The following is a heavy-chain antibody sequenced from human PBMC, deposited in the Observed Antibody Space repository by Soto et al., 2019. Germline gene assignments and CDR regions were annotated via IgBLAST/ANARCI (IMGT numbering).Heavy chain of an antibody. CDR3: ARYGDYNYFDY. CDR1: GFTFSSYD. V-gene: IGHV3-13*01. CDR2: IGTAGDT. Sequence: EVQLVESGGGLVQPGGSLRLSCAASGFTFSSYDMHWVRQATGKGLEWVSAIGTAGDTYYPGSVKGRFTISRENAKNSLYLQMNSRRAGDTAVYYCARYGDYNYFDYWGQGTLVTVSS. D-gene: IGHD4-17*01. J-gene: IGHJ4*02.